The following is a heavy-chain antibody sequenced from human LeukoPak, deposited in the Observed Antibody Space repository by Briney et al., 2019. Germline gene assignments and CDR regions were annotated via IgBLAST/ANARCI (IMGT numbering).Heavy chain of an antibody. J-gene: IGHJ4*02. D-gene: IGHD5-12*01. CDR2: VFSSGST. V-gene: IGHV4-59*01. CDR3: TRGGWLRFDY. CDR1: GVSMRSYY. Sequence: SETLSLTCTVSGVSMRSYYWSWIRQPPGKGLEWIGYVFSSGSTNYNPSLKSRVTMSVVTSRNQFSLNLRSVTAADTAVYYCTRGGWLRFDYWGQGILVTVSS.